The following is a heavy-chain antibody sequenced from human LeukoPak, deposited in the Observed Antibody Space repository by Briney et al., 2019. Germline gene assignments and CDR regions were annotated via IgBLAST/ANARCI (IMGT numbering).Heavy chain of an antibody. D-gene: IGHD5-18*01. J-gene: IGHJ4*02. Sequence: GGSLRLSCAASGFTFSSYDMHWVRQATGKGLEWVSAIGTAGDTYYADSVKGRFTISRDNSKNTLYLQMNSLRAEDTAVYYCAKDRRIQLWLGFDYWGQGTLVTVSS. V-gene: IGHV3-13*04. CDR1: GFTFSSYD. CDR3: AKDRRIQLWLGFDY. CDR2: IGTAGDT.